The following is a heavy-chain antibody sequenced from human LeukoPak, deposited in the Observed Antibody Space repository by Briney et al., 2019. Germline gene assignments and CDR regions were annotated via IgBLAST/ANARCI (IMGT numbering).Heavy chain of an antibody. CDR2: IYYSGST. Sequence: SETLSLTCTVSGGSISSSSYYWGWIRQPPGKGLEWIGSIYYSGSTYYNPSLKSRVTISVDTSKNQFSLKLSSVTAADTAVYYCARDNGGYDYRNYVLEDYWGQGTLVTVSS. V-gene: IGHV4-39*02. CDR3: ARDNGGYDYRNYVLEDY. J-gene: IGHJ4*02. CDR1: GGSISSSSYY. D-gene: IGHD4-11*01.